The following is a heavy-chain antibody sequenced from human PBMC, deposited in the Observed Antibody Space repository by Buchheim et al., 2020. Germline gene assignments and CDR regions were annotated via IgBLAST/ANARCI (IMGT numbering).Heavy chain of an antibody. CDR1: GYTFTSYD. Sequence: QVQLVQSGAEVKKPGASVKVSCKASGYTFTSYDINWVRQATGQGLEWMGWMNPESGDTGYAHNYQGRVTMTRDTSISTAYMELTSLGSDDTAVYYCARGVAAGVDVWGQGTT. J-gene: IGHJ6*02. D-gene: IGHD6-6*01. V-gene: IGHV1-8*01. CDR2: MNPESGDT. CDR3: ARGVAAGVDV.